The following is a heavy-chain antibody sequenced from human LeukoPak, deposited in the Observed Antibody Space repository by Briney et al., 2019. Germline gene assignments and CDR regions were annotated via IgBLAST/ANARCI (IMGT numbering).Heavy chain of an antibody. V-gene: IGHV3-23*01. CDR1: GFTFSNYG. CDR3: AKIRGPPCGGDCRDDAFDI. J-gene: IGHJ3*02. CDR2: VSGSGHNT. D-gene: IGHD2-21*02. Sequence: PGGSLRLSCAASGFTFSNYGMNWVRQAPGKGLEWVSPVSGSGHNTYYTDSVKGRFTVSRDNSKNTVYLQMNSLRAEDTALYYCAKIRGPPCGGDCRDDAFDIWGQGTMVTVSS.